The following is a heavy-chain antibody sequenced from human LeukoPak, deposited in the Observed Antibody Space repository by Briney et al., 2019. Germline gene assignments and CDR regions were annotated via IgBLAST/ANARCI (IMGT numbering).Heavy chain of an antibody. CDR1: GFTFSSYG. J-gene: IGHJ1*01. CDR2: IWYDGSNK. V-gene: IGHV3-33*01. Sequence: GRSLRLSCAASGFTFSSYGMHWVRQAPGKGLEWVAVIWYDGSNKYYADSVKGRFTISRDNSKNTLYLQVSSLSAKDTAVYFCATMVRGAPLSSQHWGQGTLVTVSS. CDR3: ATMVRGAPLSSQH. D-gene: IGHD3-10*01.